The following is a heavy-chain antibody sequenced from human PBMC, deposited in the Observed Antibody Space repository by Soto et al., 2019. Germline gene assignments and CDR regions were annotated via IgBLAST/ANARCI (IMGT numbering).Heavy chain of an antibody. CDR1: GGTFSSYA. CDR2: IIPIFGTA. Sequence: QVQLVQSGAEVKKPGSSVKVSCKASGGTFSSYAISWVRQAPGQGLEWMGGIIPIFGTANYAQKFQGRVTITADESTSTAYMELSSLRSEDTAVYYCARGEVGEQRTHSGAPFDYWGQGTLVTVSS. CDR3: ARGEVGEQRTHSGAPFDY. J-gene: IGHJ4*02. V-gene: IGHV1-69*01. D-gene: IGHD1-26*01.